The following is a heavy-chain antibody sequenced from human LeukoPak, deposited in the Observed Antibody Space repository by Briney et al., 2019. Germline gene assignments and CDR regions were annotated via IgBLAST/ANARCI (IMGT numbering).Heavy chain of an antibody. J-gene: IGHJ4*02. V-gene: IGHV3-30*02. Sequence: GGSLRLSCAASGFTFSSYGLHWVRQAPGKGLEGVAFIRYDASNRYYADSVKGRFTISRDNSKNTLYLQMNSLRPEDTAVYYCAKEGHSRGWYPTAVDTYSDYWGQGTLVTVSS. CDR1: GFTFSSYG. D-gene: IGHD6-19*01. CDR3: AKEGHSRGWYPTAVDTYSDY. CDR2: IRYDASNR.